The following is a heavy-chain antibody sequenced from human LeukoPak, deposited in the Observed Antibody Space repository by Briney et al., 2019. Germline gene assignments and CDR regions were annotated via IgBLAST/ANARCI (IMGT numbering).Heavy chain of an antibody. J-gene: IGHJ4*02. V-gene: IGHV1-8*01. CDR3: ARRRGMFGGAEYYFDS. CDR1: GYTFTSYD. CDR2: MNPNSGNT. Sequence: ASVKVSCKASGYTFTSYDINWVRQATGQGLEWMGWMNPNSGNTGYAQKFQGRVTMTRNTSISTAYMDLSSLRSEDTAVYYCARRRGMFGGAEYYFDSWGQGTLVTVSS. D-gene: IGHD3-16*01.